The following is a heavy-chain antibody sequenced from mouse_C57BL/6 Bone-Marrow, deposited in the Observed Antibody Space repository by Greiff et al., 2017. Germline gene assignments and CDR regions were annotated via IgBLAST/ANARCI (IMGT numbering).Heavy chain of an antibody. Sequence: EVKLMESGGGLVQPGGSLKLSCAASGFTFSDYYMYWVRQTPEKRLEWVAYISNGGGSTYYPDTVKGRFTISRDNAKNTLYLQMSRLKSEDTAMYYCARGNYYGSSYVSFAYWGQGTLVTVSA. D-gene: IGHD1-1*01. J-gene: IGHJ3*01. CDR2: ISNGGGST. V-gene: IGHV5-12*01. CDR3: ARGNYYGSSYVSFAY. CDR1: GFTFSDYY.